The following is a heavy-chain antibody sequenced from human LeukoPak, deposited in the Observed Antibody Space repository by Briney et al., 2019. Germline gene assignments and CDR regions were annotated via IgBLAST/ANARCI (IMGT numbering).Heavy chain of an antibody. CDR1: GFTFSSYG. CDR2: ISYDGSNK. J-gene: IGHJ4*02. CDR3: AKNHDY. D-gene: IGHD1-14*01. V-gene: IGHV3-30*18. Sequence: GGSLRLSCAASGFTFSSYGMHWVRQAPGKGLEWVAVISYDGSNKYYADSVKGRFTISRDNSKNTLYLQMNSLGAEDTAVYYCAKNHDYWGQGTLVTVSS.